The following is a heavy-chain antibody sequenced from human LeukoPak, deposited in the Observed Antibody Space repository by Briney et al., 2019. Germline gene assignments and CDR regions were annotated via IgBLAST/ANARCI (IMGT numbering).Heavy chain of an antibody. J-gene: IGHJ4*02. CDR2: ISGSGGST. CDR3: ARDYCGGDCYVDY. D-gene: IGHD2-21*02. CDR1: GFTFSSYA. Sequence: GGSLRLSCAASGFTFSSYAMSWVRQAPGKGLEWVSAISGSGGSTYYADSVKGRFTISKDKSKNTLYLQMNNLRTEDTAVYYCARDYCGGDCYVDYWGQGTLVTVSS. V-gene: IGHV3-23*01.